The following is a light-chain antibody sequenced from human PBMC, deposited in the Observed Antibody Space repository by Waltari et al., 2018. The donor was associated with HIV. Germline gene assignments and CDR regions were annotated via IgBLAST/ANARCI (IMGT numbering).Light chain of an antibody. J-gene: IGLJ2*01. CDR2: EVS. V-gene: IGLV2-8*01. Sequence: QSALTQPPSASGSLGQSVTISCTGSSSDIGAFDSASWFQQHPNNAPKLLLYEVSKRPSGVPHRFSGSRSGETAFLSVSGLQPDDTAAYFCSSYGDNIRVLFGGGTNLTVL. CDR1: SSDIGAFDS. CDR3: SSYGDNIRVL.